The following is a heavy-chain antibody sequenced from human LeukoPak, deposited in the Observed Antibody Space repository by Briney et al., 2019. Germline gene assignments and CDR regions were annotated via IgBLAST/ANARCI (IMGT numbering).Heavy chain of an antibody. CDR1: GLTFSSHS. D-gene: IGHD3-3*01. CDR2: ISSSSSYI. CDR3: ARASIFGVVIVY. V-gene: IGHV3-21*01. Sequence: PGGSLRLSCAASGLTFSSHSMNWVRQAPGKGLEWFSSISSSSSYIYYADSMKGRFTNSRDNDKNSRYLRMNSLRAEDTTVYYCARASIFGVVIVYWGQGTLVTVSS. J-gene: IGHJ4*02.